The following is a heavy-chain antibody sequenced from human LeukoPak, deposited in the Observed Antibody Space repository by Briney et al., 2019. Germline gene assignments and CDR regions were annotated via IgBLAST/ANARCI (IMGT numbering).Heavy chain of an antibody. J-gene: IGHJ3*02. Sequence: GGSLRLSCVASGFTFSNYNMNWVRQAPGKGLEWVSSISSSGTYIYYADSLKGRFTISRDNAKNSLYLQMNSLRAEDTAVYYCARDPYYDVWCDYGTEAFDIWGQGTMVTVSS. D-gene: IGHD3-3*01. CDR2: ISSSGTYI. CDR1: GFTFSNYN. CDR3: ARDPYYDVWCDYGTEAFDI. V-gene: IGHV3-21*01.